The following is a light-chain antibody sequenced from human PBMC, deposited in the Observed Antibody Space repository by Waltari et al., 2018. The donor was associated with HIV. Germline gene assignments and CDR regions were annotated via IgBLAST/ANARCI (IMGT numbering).Light chain of an antibody. J-gene: IGLJ2*01. Sequence: SSDLTQDPSVSVAFGQTVRITCQGDSLRSYYASWYQHKPGQAPVVVLFGRNNRPSGIPDRFSGSSSGNTASLTITGAQAEDEADYYCHSRDSSGFHVVFGGGTKVTVL. V-gene: IGLV3-19*01. CDR3: HSRDSSGFHVV. CDR1: SLRSYY. CDR2: GRN.